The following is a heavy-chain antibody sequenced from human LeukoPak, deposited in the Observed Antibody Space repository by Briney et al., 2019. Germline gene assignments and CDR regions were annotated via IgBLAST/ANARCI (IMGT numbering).Heavy chain of an antibody. V-gene: IGHV4-39*07. CDR2: VSYSGTT. Sequence: SETVSLTCNVSGASISSRGHFWSWIRRSPGNGLEWIGTVSYSGTTYYNPSLKSRVTVSVDTSKNQFSLKLSSVTAADTAVYYCARRTYYYGSGSYRPLTNYFDYWGQGTLATVSS. D-gene: IGHD3-10*01. J-gene: IGHJ4*02. CDR3: ARRTYYYGSGSYRPLTNYFDY. CDR1: GASISSRGHF.